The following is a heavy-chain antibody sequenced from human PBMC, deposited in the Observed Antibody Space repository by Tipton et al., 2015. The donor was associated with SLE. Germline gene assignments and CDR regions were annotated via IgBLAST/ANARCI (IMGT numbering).Heavy chain of an antibody. V-gene: IGHV4-4*07. J-gene: IGHJ2*01. Sequence: TLSLTCTVSGDSVGTNYWNWIRQPAGKGLEWIGRLYGSGSPTHYNPSLEGRVTVSVDTSQNQVSLKLTSVTAADTALYYCARANLHESLVDWYFDLWGRGTLVTVSS. CDR2: LYGSGSP. D-gene: IGHD3-16*02. CDR1: GDSVGTNY. CDR3: ARANLHESLVDWYFDL.